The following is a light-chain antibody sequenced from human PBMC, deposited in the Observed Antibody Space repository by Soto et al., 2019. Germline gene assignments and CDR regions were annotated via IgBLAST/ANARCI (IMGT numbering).Light chain of an antibody. CDR2: DAS. V-gene: IGKV1-33*01. Sequence: DLQMTQSPPSLSASLGDRVTITCRASQDIADNLNWYQQKPGKAPNLLIYDASNLDTGVPSRFSGSGSRTVFTLTISSLQPEDIATSYCQQYDTFHTFGQGTKVEIK. J-gene: IGKJ2*01. CDR3: QQYDTFHT. CDR1: QDIADN.